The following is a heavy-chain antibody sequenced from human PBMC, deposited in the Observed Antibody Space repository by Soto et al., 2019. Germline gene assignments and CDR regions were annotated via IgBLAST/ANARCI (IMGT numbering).Heavy chain of an antibody. CDR3: ARDRIAAAGTRNWFDP. J-gene: IGHJ5*02. CDR2: INAGNGNT. CDR1: GYTFTSYA. Sequence: QVHLVQSGAEVKKPGAAVKVSCKASGYTFTSYAMHWVRQAPGQRLGWMGWINAGNGNTKYSQKFQDRGTITRDTSASTADMAPSRLVSEDTAGYYCARDRIAAAGTRNWFDPWGHGTLVNVSS. D-gene: IGHD6-13*01. V-gene: IGHV1-3*01.